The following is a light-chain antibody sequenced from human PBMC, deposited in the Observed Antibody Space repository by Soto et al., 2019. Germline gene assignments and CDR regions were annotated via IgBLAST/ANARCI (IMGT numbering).Light chain of an antibody. J-gene: IGKJ3*01. CDR3: LQKYFYPFT. CDR1: QGIRND. V-gene: IGKV1-6*01. Sequence: AIQMTQSPSSLSASVGDRVTITCRASQGIRNDLDWFQQKPGKAPKLLIYAASNLQSGVPARFSGSGSGTDFTLTISSLQAEDFATYYCLQKYFYPFTFGPGTKVDSK. CDR2: AAS.